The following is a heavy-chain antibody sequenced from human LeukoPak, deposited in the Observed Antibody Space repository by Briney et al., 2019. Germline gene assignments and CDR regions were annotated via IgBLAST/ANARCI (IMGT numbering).Heavy chain of an antibody. V-gene: IGHV4-34*01. CDR2: INHSGST. CDR3: ARARDFWSGYYGYFDY. Sequence: PSETLSLTCAVYGGSFSGYYWRWIRQPPGKGLEWIGEINHSGSTNYNPSLKSRVTISVDTSKNQFSLKLSSVTAADTAVYYCARARDFWSGYYGYFDYWGQGTLVTVSS. D-gene: IGHD3-3*01. J-gene: IGHJ4*02. CDR1: GGSFSGYY.